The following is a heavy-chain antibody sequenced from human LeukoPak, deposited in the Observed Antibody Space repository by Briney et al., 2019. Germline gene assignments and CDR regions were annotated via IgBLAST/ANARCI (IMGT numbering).Heavy chain of an antibody. J-gene: IGHJ4*02. CDR3: ARAKEQWLARPLDY. D-gene: IGHD6-19*01. V-gene: IGHV3-21*01. CDR1: GFTFSSYS. CDR2: ISSGSSYK. Sequence: PGGSLRLSCAASGFTFSSYSMNWVRQAPGKGLEWVSSISSGSSYKYYGDSVKGRFTISRDNAKNSLYLQMNSLRAEDTAVYYCARAKEQWLARPLDYWGQGTLVTVSS.